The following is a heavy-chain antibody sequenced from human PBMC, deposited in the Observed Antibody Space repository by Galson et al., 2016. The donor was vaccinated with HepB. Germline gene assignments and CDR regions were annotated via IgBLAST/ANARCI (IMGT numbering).Heavy chain of an antibody. J-gene: IGHJ5*02. V-gene: IGHV3-33*01. D-gene: IGHD3-16*01. Sequence: SLRLSCAASGFTFSYFGMHWVRQAPGKGLEWVAVIWYDGSNRYYADSVKGRFTISRDNSKNTLYLQMNSLRAEDTALYYSTRDRRDNAMKGGGWFDPWGQGTLVTVSS. CDR3: TRDRRDNAMKGGGWFDP. CDR2: IWYDGSNR. CDR1: GFTFSYFG.